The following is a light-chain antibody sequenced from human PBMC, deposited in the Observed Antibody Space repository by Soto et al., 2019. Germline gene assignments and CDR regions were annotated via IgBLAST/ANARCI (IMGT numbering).Light chain of an antibody. CDR1: SSNIGNNY. CDR2: DNN. CDR3: ATWDGSLPGEV. Sequence: QSVLTQSPSVSAAPGQHVTISCSGSSSNIGNNYVSWYQQLPGTAPKLLIYDNNKRPSGIPDRFSGSKSGTSGTLDITGLQTGDEADYYCATWDGSLPGEVFGGGTQLTVL. V-gene: IGLV1-51*01. J-gene: IGLJ2*01.